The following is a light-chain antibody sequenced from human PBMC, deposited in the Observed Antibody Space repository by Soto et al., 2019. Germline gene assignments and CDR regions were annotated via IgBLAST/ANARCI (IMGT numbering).Light chain of an antibody. CDR2: AAS. Sequence: AIRMTQSPSSLSASTGDRVTITCRASQGISNYLVWYQQQPGKAPKVPIHAASTLQSGVSSRFSGSGSGTDFTLTISRLQSEDFATYYCQQYSSYPWTFGQGTKVDIK. V-gene: IGKV1-8*01. CDR1: QGISNY. J-gene: IGKJ1*01. CDR3: QQYSSYPWT.